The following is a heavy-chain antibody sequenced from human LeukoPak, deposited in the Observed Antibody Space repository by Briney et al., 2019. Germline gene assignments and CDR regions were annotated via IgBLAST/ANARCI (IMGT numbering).Heavy chain of an antibody. CDR3: ARAEIAAAGPARTLGN. CDR1: GGSFSGYY. V-gene: IGHV4-34*01. J-gene: IGHJ4*02. CDR2: INHSGST. Sequence: SETLSLTCAVYGGSFSGYYWSWIRQPPGKGLEWIGEINHSGSTNYNPFLKSRVTISVDTSKNQFSLKLSSVTAADTAVYYCARAEIAAAGPARTLGNWGQGTLVTVSS. D-gene: IGHD6-13*01.